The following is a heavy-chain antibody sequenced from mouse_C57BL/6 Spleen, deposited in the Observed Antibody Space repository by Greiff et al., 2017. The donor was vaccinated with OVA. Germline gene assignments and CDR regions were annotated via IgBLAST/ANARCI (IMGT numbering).Heavy chain of an antibody. D-gene: IGHD1-1*01. Sequence: VQLQQSGPELVKPGASVKISCKASGYTFTDYYMNWVKQSHGKSLEWIGDINPNNGGTSYNQKFKGKATLTVDKSSSTAYMELRSLTSEDSAVYYCARGGGSSSYYAMDYWGQGTSVTVSS. J-gene: IGHJ4*01. CDR3: ARGGGSSSYYAMDY. CDR1: GYTFTDYY. CDR2: INPNNGGT. V-gene: IGHV1-26*01.